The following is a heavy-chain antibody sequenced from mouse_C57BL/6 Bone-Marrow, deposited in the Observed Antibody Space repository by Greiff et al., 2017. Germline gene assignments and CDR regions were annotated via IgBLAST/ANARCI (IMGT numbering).Heavy chain of an antibody. D-gene: IGHD1-1*02. CDR3: ARGDGGYYFHY. V-gene: IGHV1-55*01. CDR1: GYTFTSYW. CDR2: LYPGSGST. J-gene: IGHJ2*01. Sequence: QVQLQQSGPELVNPGASVKMSCNATGYTFTSYWPTSVKQRPGQGLVWIGDLYPGSGSTNYSAQFTSKATLTVDTSSRISYMQLSSLTSEDSSVYYCARGDGGYYFHYWGLCRTRPFS.